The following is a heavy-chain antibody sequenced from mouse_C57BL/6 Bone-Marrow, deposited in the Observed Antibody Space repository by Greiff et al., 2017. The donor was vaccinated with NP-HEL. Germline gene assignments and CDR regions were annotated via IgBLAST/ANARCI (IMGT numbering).Heavy chain of an antibody. CDR3: TRLDYGSSYEYFDV. CDR1: GYTFTSYW. Sequence: EVQLQQSGTVLARPGASVKMSCKTSGYTFTSYWMHWVNPRPGQGLEWIGAIYPGNSDTSKNQKCKGKAKLTAVTSASTAYMELSSLTNEDSAVYYCTRLDYGSSYEYFDVWGTGTTVTVSS. V-gene: IGHV1-5*01. J-gene: IGHJ1*03. CDR2: IYPGNSDT. D-gene: IGHD1-1*01.